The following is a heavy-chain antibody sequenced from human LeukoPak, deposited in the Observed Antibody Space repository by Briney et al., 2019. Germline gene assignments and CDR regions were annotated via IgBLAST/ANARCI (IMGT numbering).Heavy chain of an antibody. V-gene: IGHV4-4*02. D-gene: IGHD4-17*01. J-gene: IGHJ4*02. CDR2: IHLSGST. CDR1: GGSISSTNW. Sequence: SGTLSLTCAVSGGSISSTNWWSWVRQSPGKGLEWVGEIHLSGSTNYNPSLKSRVTISGDKSKNQLSLKLSSVTAEDTAVYYCARGRYYGDYAPFDYWGQGTLVTVSS. CDR3: ARGRYYGDYAPFDY.